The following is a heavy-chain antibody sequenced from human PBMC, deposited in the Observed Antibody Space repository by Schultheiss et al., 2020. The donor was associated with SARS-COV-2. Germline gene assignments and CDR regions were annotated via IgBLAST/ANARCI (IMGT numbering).Heavy chain of an antibody. CDR1: GGSVSTYY. Sequence: SQTLSLTCTVSGGSVSTYYWSWIRQHPGKGLEWIGYIYYSGSTYYNPSLKSRVTISVDTSKNQFSLKLSSVTAADTAVYYCAREGFDYWGQGTLVTVSS. CDR3: AREGFDY. V-gene: IGHV4-59*02. CDR2: IYYSGST. J-gene: IGHJ4*02.